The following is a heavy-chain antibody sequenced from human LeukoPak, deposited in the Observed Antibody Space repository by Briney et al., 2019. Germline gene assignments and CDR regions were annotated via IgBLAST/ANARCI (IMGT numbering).Heavy chain of an antibody. CDR1: GFTFSSYS. Sequence: GGSLRLSCAASGFTFSSYSMNWVRQAPGKGLEWVSYISSSSSTIYYADSVKGRFTVSRDNAKNSLYLQMNSLRDEDTAVYYCARDRAYYDILTGYYSHDYWGQGTLVTVSS. J-gene: IGHJ4*02. D-gene: IGHD3-9*01. CDR3: ARDRAYYDILTGYYSHDY. V-gene: IGHV3-48*02. CDR2: ISSSSSTI.